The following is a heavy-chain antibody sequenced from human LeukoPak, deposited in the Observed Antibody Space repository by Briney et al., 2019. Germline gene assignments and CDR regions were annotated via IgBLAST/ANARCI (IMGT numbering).Heavy chain of an antibody. CDR2: ISGSGGST. CDR3: AKDRTIRGYSGYDSVYFDY. Sequence: GGSLRLSCAASGFTFSSYAMSWVRQAPGKGLEWVSAISGSGGSTYYADSVKGRFTISRDNSKNTLYLQMNSLRAEDTAVYYCAKDRTIRGYSGYDSVYFDYWGQGTLVTVSS. CDR1: GFTFSSYA. D-gene: IGHD5-12*01. J-gene: IGHJ4*02. V-gene: IGHV3-23*01.